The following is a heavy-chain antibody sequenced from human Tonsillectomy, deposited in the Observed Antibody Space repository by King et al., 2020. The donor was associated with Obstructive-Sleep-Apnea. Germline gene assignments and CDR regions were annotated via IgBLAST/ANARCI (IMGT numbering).Heavy chain of an antibody. CDR2: IYYTGST. Sequence: LQLQESGPGLVKPSETLSLICTVSGGSISSSTFYWGWIRQPPGKGLEWIGSIYYTGSTYYNPSLKSRVTISIDTSKNQFSLRLSSVTAADTAVYYCAIPSGVYGDYSIHYWGQGTLVIVSS. CDR3: AIPSGVYGDYSIHY. CDR1: GGSISSSTFY. D-gene: IGHD4-17*01. V-gene: IGHV4-39*07. J-gene: IGHJ4*01.